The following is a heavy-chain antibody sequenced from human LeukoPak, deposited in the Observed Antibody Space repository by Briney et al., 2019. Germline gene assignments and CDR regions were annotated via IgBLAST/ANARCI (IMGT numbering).Heavy chain of an antibody. CDR1: GFTFSSYG. CDR3: AREAGGYCSSTSCYRDTHEPLDY. D-gene: IGHD2-2*01. V-gene: IGHV3-33*01. CDR2: IWYDGSNK. Sequence: PGGSLRLSCAASGFTFSSYGMHWVRQAPGKGLEWVAVIWYDGSNKYYADSVKGRFTISRDNSKNTLYLQMNSLRAEDTAVYYCAREAGGYCSSTSCYRDTHEPLDYWGQGTLVTVSS. J-gene: IGHJ4*02.